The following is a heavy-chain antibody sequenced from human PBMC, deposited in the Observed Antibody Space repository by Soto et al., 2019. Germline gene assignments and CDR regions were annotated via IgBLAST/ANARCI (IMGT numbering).Heavy chain of an antibody. D-gene: IGHD1-26*01. J-gene: IGHJ5*02. CDR2: IYYSGST. Sequence: SETLSLTCTVSGGSVSSGCYYWSWIRQPPGKGLEWIGYIYYSGSTNYNPTHKSRVTISVDTAKNQFSLKLSSVTAADTAVDYCERDRGRRAVPTNWFDPWGQGTLVTVSS. V-gene: IGHV4-61*01. CDR3: ERDRGRRAVPTNWFDP. CDR1: GGSVSSGCYY.